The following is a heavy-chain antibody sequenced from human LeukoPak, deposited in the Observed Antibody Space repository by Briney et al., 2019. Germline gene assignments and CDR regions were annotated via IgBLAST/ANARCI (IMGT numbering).Heavy chain of an antibody. V-gene: IGHV4-59*01. CDR2: IYYSGST. D-gene: IGHD3-3*01. CDR1: GGSISSYY. J-gene: IGHJ3*02. Sequence: KGSEKVPLTCTVSGGSISSYYWSWTRQPPGKGLEWIGYIYYSGSTNYNPSLKSRVTISVVTSKNQFSLKLNSVTAADTAVYYCARTVKKLRGVVIIADAFDIWGQGTLVTVSS. CDR3: ARTVKKLRGVVIIADAFDI.